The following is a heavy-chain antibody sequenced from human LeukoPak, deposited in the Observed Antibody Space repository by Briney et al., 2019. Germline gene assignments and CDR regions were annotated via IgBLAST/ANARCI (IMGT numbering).Heavy chain of an antibody. D-gene: IGHD6-13*01. Sequence: GASVKVPCKASGYTFSSYGISWMRQAPGQGLEWMGWISGYNGNTNYAQILQGRVTLTTDTSTSTAYMELRSLRSDDTAVYYCTRAAGGSSYSSNWYMFWGQGTLVTVSS. CDR2: ISGYNGNT. CDR1: GYTFSSYG. CDR3: TRAAGGSSYSSNWYMF. V-gene: IGHV1-18*01. J-gene: IGHJ4*02.